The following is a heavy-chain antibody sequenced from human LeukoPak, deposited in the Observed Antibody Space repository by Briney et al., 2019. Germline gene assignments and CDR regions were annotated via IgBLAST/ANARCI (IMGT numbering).Heavy chain of an antibody. V-gene: IGHV4-34*01. Sequence: SETLSLTCAVYGGSFSGYYWSWIRQPPGKGLEWIGEINHSGSTNYNPSLKSRVTISVDTSKNQFSLKLSAVTAADTAVYYCARERGYLWFGELPHDAFDIWGQGTMVTVSS. D-gene: IGHD3-10*01. CDR2: INHSGST. CDR3: ARERGYLWFGELPHDAFDI. CDR1: GGSFSGYY. J-gene: IGHJ3*02.